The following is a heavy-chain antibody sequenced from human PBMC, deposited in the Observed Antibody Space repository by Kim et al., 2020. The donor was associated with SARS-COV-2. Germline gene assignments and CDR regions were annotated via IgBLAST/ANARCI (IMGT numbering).Heavy chain of an antibody. V-gene: IGHV4-39*01. CDR2: IYYSGST. CDR1: GASISTTTYY. J-gene: IGHJ6*03. CDR3: ARVVGGSAFMTSYYIDV. Sequence: SETLSLTCSVSGASISTTTYYWGWIRQPPGKGLQWIGNIYYSGSTYYKSSLKSRLTISVDTSKNQFSLKLTSATAADTAVYFCARVVGGSAFMTSYYIDVWGKGTAVTVSS. D-gene: IGHD1-26*01.